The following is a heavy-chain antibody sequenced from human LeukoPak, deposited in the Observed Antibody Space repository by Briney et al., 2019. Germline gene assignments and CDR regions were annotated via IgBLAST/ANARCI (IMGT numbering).Heavy chain of an antibody. D-gene: IGHD4-17*01. CDR3: ARWSPYGDRDYFDY. J-gene: IGHJ4*02. Sequence: SETLSLTCAVSAYSITSGYYWAWIRQPPGKGLEWIGSINYSGSTYYKSSLKSRLTISADTSKNQFFLKVQSVTAADTAVYYCARWSPYGDRDYFDYWGQGTQVTVSS. V-gene: IGHV4-38-2*01. CDR1: AYSITSGYY. CDR2: INYSGST.